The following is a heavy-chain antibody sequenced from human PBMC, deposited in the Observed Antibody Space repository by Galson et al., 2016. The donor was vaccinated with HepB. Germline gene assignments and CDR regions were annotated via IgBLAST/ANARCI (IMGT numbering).Heavy chain of an antibody. CDR1: GFTSDDYG. V-gene: IGHV3-20*04. CDR2: INWNGGTA. Sequence: SLRLSCAASGFTSDDYGMSWVRQVPGKGLEWVSGINWNGGTAGYADSVRGRFTTSRDNAKNSLYLEMNSLRDEDTAVYFCVREYYGRLEQWGQGTLVTVSS. D-gene: IGHD2-21*01. CDR3: VREYYGRLEQ. J-gene: IGHJ4*02.